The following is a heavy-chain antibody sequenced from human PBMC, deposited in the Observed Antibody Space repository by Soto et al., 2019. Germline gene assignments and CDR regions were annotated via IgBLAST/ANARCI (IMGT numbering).Heavy chain of an antibody. V-gene: IGHV3-23*01. Sequence: EVQLLESGGGLVQPGGSLRLSCAASGFTFSSYAMSWVRQAPGKGLVWVSAISGSGGSTYYADSVKGRFTISRDNSKNTLYLQRNSLRAEDTAVYYCAKENGYSSSCFEFDYWGQGTLVTVSS. CDR1: GFTFSSYA. CDR3: AKENGYSSSCFEFDY. D-gene: IGHD6-13*01. CDR2: ISGSGGST. J-gene: IGHJ4*02.